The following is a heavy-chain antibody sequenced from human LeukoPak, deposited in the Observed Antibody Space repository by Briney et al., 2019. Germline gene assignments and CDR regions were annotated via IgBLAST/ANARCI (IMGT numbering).Heavy chain of an antibody. CDR1: GYSMSSGYY. Sequence: KPSETLSLTCTVSGYSMSSGYYWGWIRQPPERGLEWIGSMYHTGSTYYNPSLKSRVAISVDTSKKQFSLKLTSVTAADTALYYCAIRFGRLEAGGTPFDSWGQGTLVTVSS. V-gene: IGHV4-38-2*02. J-gene: IGHJ4*02. CDR3: AIRFGRLEAGGTPFDS. CDR2: MYHTGST. D-gene: IGHD6-13*01.